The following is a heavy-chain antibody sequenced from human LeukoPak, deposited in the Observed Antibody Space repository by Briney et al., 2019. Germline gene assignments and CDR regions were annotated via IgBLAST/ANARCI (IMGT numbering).Heavy chain of an antibody. D-gene: IGHD3-10*01. CDR2: IYYSGST. V-gene: IGHV4-59*12. CDR3: ARGLRFGTSWFDP. Sequence: PSETLSLTCTVSGGSISSYYWSWIRQPPGKGLEWIGYIYYSGSTNYNPSLKSRVTISVDTSKNHFALKLTSVTAADTAVYYCARGLRFGTSWFDPWGQGTLVTISS. J-gene: IGHJ5*02. CDR1: GGSISSYY.